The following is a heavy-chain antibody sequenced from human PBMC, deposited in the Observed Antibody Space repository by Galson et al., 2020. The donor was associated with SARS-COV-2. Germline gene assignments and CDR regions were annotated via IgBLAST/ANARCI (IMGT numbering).Heavy chain of an antibody. D-gene: IGHD6-6*01. V-gene: IGHV3-30*03. CDR1: GFTFSSYA. Sequence: GGSLRLSCAASGFTFSSYAMYWVRQAPGKGLAWVAVISYDGSNKDYTDSVKGRFTISRDNSKNTLYLQMNSLRGEDTAVYYCARERGPIAARNGALDYWGQGTLVTVSS. CDR3: ARERGPIAARNGALDY. CDR2: ISYDGSNK. J-gene: IGHJ4*02.